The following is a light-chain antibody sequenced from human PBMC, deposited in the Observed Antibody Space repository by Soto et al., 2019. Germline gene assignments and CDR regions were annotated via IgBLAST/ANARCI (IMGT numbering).Light chain of an antibody. CDR2: SAS. CDR3: QQSYSRPIT. Sequence: DIQMTQSPSSLSASVGDRVTITCRASQSISTYLNWYQQKPGKAPKLLIYSASSLQSGVPSRFSGSGSGTDFTLTISSLQPEDFASYYFQQSYSRPITFGQGTRLDIK. V-gene: IGKV1-39*01. J-gene: IGKJ5*01. CDR1: QSISTY.